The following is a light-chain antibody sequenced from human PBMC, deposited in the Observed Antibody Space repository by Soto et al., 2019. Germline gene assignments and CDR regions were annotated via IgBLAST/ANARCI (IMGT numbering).Light chain of an antibody. CDR1: SSDVGGYNY. CDR3: SSYTSSITHV. Sequence: QSALTQPASVSGSPGQSITISCTGTSSDVGGYNYVSWHQQHPGKAPKLLIYDVSSRPSGVSNRFSASKSANTASLTISGLQAEDEADYYCSSYTSSITHVFGTGTQLTVL. CDR2: DVS. J-gene: IGLJ1*01. V-gene: IGLV2-14*01.